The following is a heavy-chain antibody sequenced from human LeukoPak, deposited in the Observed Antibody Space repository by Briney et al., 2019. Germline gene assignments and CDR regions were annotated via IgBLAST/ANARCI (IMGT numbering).Heavy chain of an antibody. J-gene: IGHJ4*02. D-gene: IGHD3-22*01. CDR3: AKVSRGSGFTTPLDY. CDR1: GFTFSSYS. Sequence: GGSLRLSCAASGFTFSSYSMNWVRQAPGKGLEWVSYISSSSSTIYYADSVKGRFTISRDNAKNSLYLQMNSLRAEDTAVYFCAKVSRGSGFTTPLDYWGQGTLVTVSS. V-gene: IGHV3-48*01. CDR2: ISSSSSTI.